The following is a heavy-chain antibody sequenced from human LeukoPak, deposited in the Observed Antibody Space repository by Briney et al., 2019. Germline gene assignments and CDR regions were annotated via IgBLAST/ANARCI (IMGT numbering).Heavy chain of an antibody. V-gene: IGHV4-39*01. J-gene: IGHJ5*02. Sequence: SETLSLTCTVSGASISSITYSWGWIRQPPGKGLQWIGSSYYSGSTDYNPSLKSRVSIFVDTSKNQLSLYLSSVTAADTAVYYCVRRHSGSYYGKHWFDPWGQGTLVTVSS. CDR2: SYYSGST. CDR1: GASISSITYS. D-gene: IGHD1-26*01. CDR3: VRRHSGSYYGKHWFDP.